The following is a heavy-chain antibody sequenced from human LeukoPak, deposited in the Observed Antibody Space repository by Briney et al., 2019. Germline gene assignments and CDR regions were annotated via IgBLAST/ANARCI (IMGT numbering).Heavy chain of an antibody. CDR1: GFTVSSYW. V-gene: IGHV3-74*01. Sequence: GGSLRLSCAASGFTVSSYWMHWVRQAPGKGLVWVSGINSDGTSPIYADSVKGRFTISRDNAKKTLYLQMNSLRAEDTAVYYCSRGYSGGFDYWGQGTLVTVSS. CDR2: INSDGTSP. J-gene: IGHJ4*02. D-gene: IGHD2-15*01. CDR3: SRGYSGGFDY.